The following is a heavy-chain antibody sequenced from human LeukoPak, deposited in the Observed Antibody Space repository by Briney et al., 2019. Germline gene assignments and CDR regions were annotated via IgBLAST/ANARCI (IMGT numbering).Heavy chain of an antibody. CDR3: AREIYYDSSGYSDY. Sequence: GASVKVSCKASGGTFSSYAISWVRQAPGQGLEWMGRIIPILGIANYAQKFQGRVTITADKSTSTAYMELSSLRSEDTAVYYCAREIYYDSSGYSDYWGQGTLVTVSS. CDR2: IIPILGIA. D-gene: IGHD3-22*01. CDR1: GGTFSSYA. V-gene: IGHV1-69*04. J-gene: IGHJ4*02.